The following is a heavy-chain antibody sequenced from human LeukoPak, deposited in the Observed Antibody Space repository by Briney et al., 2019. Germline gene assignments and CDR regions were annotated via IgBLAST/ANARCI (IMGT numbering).Heavy chain of an antibody. V-gene: IGHV4-59*01. D-gene: IGHD7-27*01. CDR1: GDFITASY. J-gene: IGHJ4*02. CDR2: VYYSGST. Sequence: SETLSLTCTVSGDFITASYWSWIRQPPGKGLEWIGYVYYSGSTEYNPSLRSRVTISLEMSKHQFSLNVTSVTAADTVVYYCATNTGTVFDYWGQGALVTVSS. CDR3: ATNTGTVFDY.